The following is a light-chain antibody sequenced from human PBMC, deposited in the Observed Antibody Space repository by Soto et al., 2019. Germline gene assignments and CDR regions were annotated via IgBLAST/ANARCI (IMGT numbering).Light chain of an antibody. J-gene: IGLJ1*01. CDR3: CSYAGSSTLYV. CDR1: SSDIGTYNL. V-gene: IGLV2-23*02. CDR2: EVN. Sequence: QSALTQPASVSGSPGQSITISCTGTSSDIGTYNLVSWYQQHPGKAPKLMIYEVNKRPSGVSDRFSGSKSSNTASLTISGLQAEDEADYYCCSYAGSSTLYVFGTGTKLTVL.